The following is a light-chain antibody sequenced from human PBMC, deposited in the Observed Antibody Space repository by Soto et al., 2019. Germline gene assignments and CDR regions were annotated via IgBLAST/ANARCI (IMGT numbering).Light chain of an antibody. V-gene: IGKV1-39*01. CDR1: QSISTY. J-gene: IGKJ1*01. CDR2: SAS. Sequence: DIQMNQSPSSLSASVGDRATITCRASQSISTYLNWYQQKPGKAPEFLIYSASSLQSGVPSRFSGSGSGTDFTLTINILQPEDFATYYCQQSYSPLWTFGQGTKVDIK. CDR3: QQSYSPLWT.